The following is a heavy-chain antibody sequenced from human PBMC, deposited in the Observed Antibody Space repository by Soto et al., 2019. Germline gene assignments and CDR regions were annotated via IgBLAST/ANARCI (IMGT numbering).Heavy chain of an antibody. CDR2: IKQDGSQK. D-gene: IGHD6-13*01. V-gene: IGHV3-7*01. CDR3: AKDGAIAAADYFFDY. CDR1: GFTFSSYW. Sequence: GGSLRLSCAASGFTFSSYWMSWVRQAPGKGLEWVANIKQDGSQKWYADSVKGRFTISRDNSKNTVYLQMNSLRGEDTAVYYCAKDGAIAAADYFFDYWGQGSLVTVSS. J-gene: IGHJ4*02.